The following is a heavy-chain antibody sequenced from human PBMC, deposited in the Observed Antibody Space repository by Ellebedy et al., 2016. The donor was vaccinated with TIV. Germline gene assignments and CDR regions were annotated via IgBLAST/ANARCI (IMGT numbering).Heavy chain of an antibody. Sequence: MPSETLSLTCTVSGGPISSYYWSWIRQPPGKGLEWIGYVYYSGSTKYNPSLKSRVTISVDTSKNQFSLKLSSVTTADTAVYYCARDGNMKDAFDIWGQGTMVTVSS. V-gene: IGHV4-59*01. CDR1: GGPISSYY. CDR3: ARDGNMKDAFDI. CDR2: VYYSGST. J-gene: IGHJ3*02.